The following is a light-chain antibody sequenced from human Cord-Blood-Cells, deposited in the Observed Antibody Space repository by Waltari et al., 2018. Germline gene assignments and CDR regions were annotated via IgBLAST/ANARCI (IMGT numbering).Light chain of an antibody. CDR3: QQYNSYSGT. Sequence: DIKMTQSPSTLSASVGDRVTITCRDSQSISSWLAWYQQKPGKARKFLFYDASRLESGVPSRFRGSGSGTEFTLTISSLQPDDFATYYCQQYNSYSGTFGQGTKVEIK. V-gene: IGKV1-5*01. J-gene: IGKJ1*01. CDR2: DAS. CDR1: QSISSW.